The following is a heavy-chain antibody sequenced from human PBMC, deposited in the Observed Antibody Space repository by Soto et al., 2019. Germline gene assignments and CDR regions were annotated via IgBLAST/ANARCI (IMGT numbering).Heavy chain of an antibody. CDR3: ARDGGDCGYRLTYYYYIGMDV. Sequence: QVQLVQSGAEEKQPGASVRVSCKASGYAFSSYAMHWVRQAPGQRLEWMGWINIGSGNTEYSQNFQDRITITRDTSASTVYMELRSLRSEDTAVFYCARDGGDCGYRLTYYYYIGMDVWGQGTTVTVSS. J-gene: IGHJ6*02. V-gene: IGHV1-3*05. CDR1: GYAFSSYA. D-gene: IGHD2-21*02. CDR2: INIGSGNT.